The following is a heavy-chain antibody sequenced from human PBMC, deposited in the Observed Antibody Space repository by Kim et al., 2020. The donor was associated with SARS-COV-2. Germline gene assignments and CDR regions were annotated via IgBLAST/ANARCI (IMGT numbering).Heavy chain of an antibody. CDR2: ITSSGTAM. CDR1: GFSFSSFS. J-gene: IGHJ6*02. D-gene: IGHD3-10*01. CDR3: ARVLSTLARGQSIIPDGMDV. V-gene: IGHV3-48*01. Sequence: GGSLRLSCAASGFSFSSFSMNWLRQAPGKGLEWLSYITSSGTAMYYADSGKGRCTISRDNAKNSLYLQMNSRRAEDTAVYYCARVLSTLARGQSIIPDGMDVWGQGTTVTVSS.